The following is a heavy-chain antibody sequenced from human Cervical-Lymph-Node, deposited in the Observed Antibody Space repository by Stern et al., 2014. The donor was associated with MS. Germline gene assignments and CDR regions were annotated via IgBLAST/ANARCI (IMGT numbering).Heavy chain of an antibody. J-gene: IGHJ4*02. CDR1: GYTFTNYP. V-gene: IGHV7-4-1*02. D-gene: IGHD2-2*03. CDR2: IKLNTGKA. CDR3: VRDFVDIPMVTRSDYLDY. Sequence: QVQLVQSGSELKKPGASVNVSCKASGYTFTNYPMNWVRQAPGQGLEWMGWIKLNTGKATYAQGFTGRFVFSLDTSVSTAYLQISSLKAEDTAVYYCVRDFVDIPMVTRSDYLDYWGQGTLVTVSS.